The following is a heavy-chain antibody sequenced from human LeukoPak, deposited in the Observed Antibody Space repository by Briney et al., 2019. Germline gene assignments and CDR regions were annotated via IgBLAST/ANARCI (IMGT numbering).Heavy chain of an antibody. D-gene: IGHD6-19*01. CDR3: ARGSSLAAVARGFDY. J-gene: IGHJ4*02. Sequence: SGGSLRLSCAASGFTFSSYAMSWVRQAPGKGLEWVSAISGSGGSTYYADSVKGRFTISRDNSKNTLHLQMNSLTAEDTVVYYCARGSSLAAVARGFDYWGQGTLVTVSS. V-gene: IGHV3-23*01. CDR1: GFTFSSYA. CDR2: ISGSGGST.